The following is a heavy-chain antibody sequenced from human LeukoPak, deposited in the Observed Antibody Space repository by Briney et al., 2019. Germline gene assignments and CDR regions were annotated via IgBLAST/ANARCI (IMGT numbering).Heavy chain of an antibody. J-gene: IGHJ4*02. CDR1: GYSFTTYW. CDR3: ARLLRNIAAAVYYFDY. CDR2: IHPADSDT. D-gene: IGHD6-13*01. V-gene: IGHV5-51*01. Sequence: GESLKISCKGSGYSFTTYWIGWVRQMPGKGLEWMGIIHPADSDTRYSPSFQGQVTISADKSISTAYLQWSSLKASDTAMYYCARLLRNIAAAVYYFDYWGQGTLVTVSS.